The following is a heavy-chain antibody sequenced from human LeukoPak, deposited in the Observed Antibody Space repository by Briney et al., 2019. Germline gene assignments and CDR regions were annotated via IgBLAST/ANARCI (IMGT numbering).Heavy chain of an antibody. V-gene: IGHV3-21*01. CDR1: GFTFSTSN. D-gene: IGHD3-10*01. J-gene: IGHJ4*02. CDR2: ISSTGSYI. Sequence: PGGSLRLSCAASGFTFSTSNMNWVRQAPGKGLEWVSSISSTGSYIYFADSVKGRFTFSRDNAKNSLYLQMNSLRVEDTAVYYCARDRGSGHASDYWGQGTLVTVSS. CDR3: ARDRGSGHASDY.